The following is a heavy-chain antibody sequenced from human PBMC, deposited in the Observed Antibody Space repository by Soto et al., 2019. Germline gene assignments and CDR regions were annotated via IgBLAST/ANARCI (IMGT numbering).Heavy chain of an antibody. V-gene: IGHV3-48*01. J-gene: IGHJ6*03. Sequence: GGSLRLSCAASGFTFSSYSMNWVRQAPGKGLEWVSYISSSSSTIYYADSVKGRFTISRDNAKNSLYLQMNSLRAEDTAVYYCARENRDTANDYYYYYMDVWGKGTTVTVSS. CDR1: GFTFSSYS. CDR3: ARENRDTANDYYYYYMDV. CDR2: ISSSSSTI. D-gene: IGHD5-18*01.